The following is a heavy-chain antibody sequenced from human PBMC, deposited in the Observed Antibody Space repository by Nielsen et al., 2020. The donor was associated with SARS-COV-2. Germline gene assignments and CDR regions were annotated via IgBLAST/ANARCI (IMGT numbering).Heavy chain of an antibody. CDR3: AKTNCFTHIPYYYGMDV. CDR2: ISYDGSNK. D-gene: IGHD2-2*02. V-gene: IGHV3-30*18. J-gene: IGHJ6*02. Sequence: GESLKISCAASGFTFSSYGMHWVRQAPGKGLEWVAVISYDGSNKYYADSVKGRFTISRDNSKNTLYLQMNSLRAEDTAVYYCAKTNCFTHIPYYYGMDVWGQGTTVTVSS. CDR1: GFTFSSYG.